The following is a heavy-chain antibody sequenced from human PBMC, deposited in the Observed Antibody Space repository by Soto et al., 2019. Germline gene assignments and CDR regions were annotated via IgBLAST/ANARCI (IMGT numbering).Heavy chain of an antibody. Sequence: SETLSLTCAVSGGSFSCYYWSWIRQPPGKELEWIGEINHSGSTNYNSSLKSRVTISVDTSKNQFSLKLSSVTAADTAVYYCATRFYDSSGYYLFYFDSWGQGTLVTVSS. D-gene: IGHD3-22*01. V-gene: IGHV4-34*01. CDR2: INHSGST. CDR1: GGSFSCYY. CDR3: ATRFYDSSGYYLFYFDS. J-gene: IGHJ4*02.